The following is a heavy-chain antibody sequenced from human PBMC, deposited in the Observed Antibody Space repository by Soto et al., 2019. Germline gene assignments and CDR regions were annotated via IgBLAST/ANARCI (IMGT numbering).Heavy chain of an antibody. J-gene: IGHJ4*02. CDR2: INHSGST. D-gene: IGHD3-22*01. CDR1: GGSFSGYY. Sequence: SETLSLTCAVYGGSFSGYYWSWIRQPPGKGLEWIGEINHSGSTNYNPSLKSRVPISVDTSKNQFSLKLSSVTAADTAVYYCARERRYRSSGYSDRFDYWGQGTLVTVSS. V-gene: IGHV4-34*01. CDR3: ARERRYRSSGYSDRFDY.